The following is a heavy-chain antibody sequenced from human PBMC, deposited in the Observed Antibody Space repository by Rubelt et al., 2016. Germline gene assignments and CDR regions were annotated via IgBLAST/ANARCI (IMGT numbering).Heavy chain of an antibody. CDR3: VKALYDYVWGSYRCGY. V-gene: IGHV3-64D*09. CDR2: ISSNGGST. CDR1: GFTFSGYA. D-gene: IGHD3-16*02. J-gene: IGHJ4*02. Sequence: SGFTFSGYAMHWVRQAPGKGLEYVSAISSNGGSTYYADSVKGRFTISRDNSKNTLYLQMSSLRAEDTAVYYCVKALYDYVWGSYRCGYWGQGTLVTVSS.